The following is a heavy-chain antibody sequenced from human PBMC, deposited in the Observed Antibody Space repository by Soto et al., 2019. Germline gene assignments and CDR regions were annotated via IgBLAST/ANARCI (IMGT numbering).Heavy chain of an antibody. V-gene: IGHV1-18*01. CDR1: GYTFTSYG. D-gene: IGHD2-15*01. Sequence: ASVKVSCKASGYTFTSYGISWVRQAPGQGLEWMGWSSAYNGDTNYAQKLQGRVTMTTDTSTSTAYMELRSLRSDDTAVYYCARDHQALGYCSGGSCYSLAYWGQGTLVTVSS. J-gene: IGHJ4*02. CDR2: SSAYNGDT. CDR3: ARDHQALGYCSGGSCYSLAY.